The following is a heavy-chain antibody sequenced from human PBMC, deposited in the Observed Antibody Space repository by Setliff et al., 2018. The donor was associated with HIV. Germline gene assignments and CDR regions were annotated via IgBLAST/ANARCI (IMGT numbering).Heavy chain of an antibody. CDR2: IYSGDST. J-gene: IGHJ6*02. CDR3: ARQLANYYYCMDV. V-gene: IGHV3-66*02. Sequence: GGSLRLSCAASGFTVSSNYMSWVRQAPGKGLEWVSVIYSGDSTYYADSVKGRFTISRDNSKNTLYLQMNSLRAEDTAVYYCARQLANYYYCMDVWGQGTTVTVSS. D-gene: IGHD5-18*01. CDR1: GFTVSSNY.